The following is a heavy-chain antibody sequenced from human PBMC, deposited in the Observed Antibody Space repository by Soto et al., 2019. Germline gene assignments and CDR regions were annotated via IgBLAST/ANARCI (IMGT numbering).Heavy chain of an antibody. CDR3: ARVGAGGSSSTHLDF. V-gene: IGHV4-59*01. CDR2: VFYNEII. Sequence: SETLSLTCAVSGVSISSYYWSWIRQPPGKGLEWIGYVFYNEIINYSPSLKGRVTMSMEMSTNHFSLELRSVTAADTAVYFCARVGAGGSSSTHLDFWGPGALVTVSS. J-gene: IGHJ4*02. CDR1: GVSISSYY. D-gene: IGHD6-6*01.